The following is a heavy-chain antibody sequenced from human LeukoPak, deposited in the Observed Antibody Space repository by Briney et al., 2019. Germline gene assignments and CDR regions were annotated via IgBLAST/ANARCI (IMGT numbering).Heavy chain of an antibody. V-gene: IGHV1-69*01. CDR2: IIPIFGTA. CDR1: GGTFSSYA. D-gene: IGHD3-3*01. CDR3: ARGFLEWLLYRNWFDP. Sequence: GSSVKVSCKACGGTFSSYAISWVRQAPGQGLEWMGGIIPIFGTANYAQKFQGRVTITADESTSTAYMELSSLRSEDTAVYYCARGFLEWLLYRNWFDPWGQGTLVTVSS. J-gene: IGHJ5*02.